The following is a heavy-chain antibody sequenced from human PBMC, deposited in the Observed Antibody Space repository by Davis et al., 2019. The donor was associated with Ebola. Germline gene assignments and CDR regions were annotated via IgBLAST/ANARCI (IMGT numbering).Heavy chain of an antibody. V-gene: IGHV3-73*01. D-gene: IGHD2-15*01. CDR2: IRSKANSYAT. CDR3: ARTNGHCSGGSCYVPWGYYYYGMDV. Sequence: GGSLRLSCAASGFTFSGSAMHWVRQASGKGLEWVGRIRSKANSYATAYAASVKGRFTISRDDSKNTAYLQMNSLKTEDTAVYHCARTNGHCSGGSCYVPWGYYYYGMDVWGQGTTVTVSS. J-gene: IGHJ6*02. CDR1: GFTFSGSA.